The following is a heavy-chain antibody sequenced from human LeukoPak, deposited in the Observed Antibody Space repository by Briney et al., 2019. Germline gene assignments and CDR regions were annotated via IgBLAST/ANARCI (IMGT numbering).Heavy chain of an antibody. J-gene: IGHJ6*03. Sequence: GESLKISCKGSGYSFSNYWNGWVRQMPGKGLEWMGMIYPGDCNTRYSPSFQGQVTISADKSNNPAYLQSSNLKDSDTAMDYRARSPSCSGVSCYSPYYYYYMDVWGKETTVTVSS. CDR2: IYPGDCNT. D-gene: IGHD2-15*01. CDR3: ARSPSCSGVSCYSPYYYYYMDV. CDR1: GYSFSNYW. V-gene: IGHV5-51*01.